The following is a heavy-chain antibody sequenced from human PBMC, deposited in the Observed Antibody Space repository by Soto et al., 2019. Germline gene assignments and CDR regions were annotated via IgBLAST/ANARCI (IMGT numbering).Heavy chain of an antibody. D-gene: IGHD6-13*01. CDR3: TRLGPVAAAGWYFDY. V-gene: IGHV3-49*03. Sequence: GGSLRLSCTASGFTFGDYAMSWFRQAPGKGLEWVGFIRSKAYGGTTEYAASVKGGFTISRDDSKSIAYLQMNSLKTEDTAVYYCTRLGPVAAAGWYFDYWGQGTLVTVSS. CDR2: IRSKAYGGTT. J-gene: IGHJ4*02. CDR1: GFTFGDYA.